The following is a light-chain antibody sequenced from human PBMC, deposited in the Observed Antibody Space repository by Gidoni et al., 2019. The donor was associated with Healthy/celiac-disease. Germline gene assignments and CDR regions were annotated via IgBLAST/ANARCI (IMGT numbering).Light chain of an antibody. CDR2: AAS. J-gene: IGKJ1*01. CDR1: QSISRY. Sequence: DIQMTQSPSSLSASVGDRANITCRASQSISRYLNWYQQKPGKAPKLLIYAASSLQSGVLARFSGSGSGTDFTLTISSLQPGDFATYHCRRSYSTPRTFGQGTKVEIK. CDR3: RRSYSTPRT. V-gene: IGKV1-39*01.